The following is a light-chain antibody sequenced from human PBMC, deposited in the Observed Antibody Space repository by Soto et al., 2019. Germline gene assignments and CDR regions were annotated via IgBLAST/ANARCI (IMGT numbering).Light chain of an antibody. Sequence: EIVLTQSPATLSVSPGERATLSCRASQSVSSNLAWYHQKPGQAPRLLIYDASNRATGIPARFSGSGSGTDFTLTISSLEPEDFAVYYCQQRSNWPPDTFGQGTRLEIK. CDR1: QSVSSN. CDR2: DAS. CDR3: QQRSNWPPDT. J-gene: IGKJ5*01. V-gene: IGKV3-11*01.